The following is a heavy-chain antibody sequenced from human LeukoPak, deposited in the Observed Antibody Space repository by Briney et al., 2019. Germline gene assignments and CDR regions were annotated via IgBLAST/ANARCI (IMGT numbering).Heavy chain of an antibody. D-gene: IGHD3-10*01. CDR2: ISGSGGST. Sequence: GGSLRLPCAASGFTFSSYAMSWVRQAPGKGLEWVSAISGSGGSTYYADSVKGRFTISRDNSKNTLYLQMNSLRAEDTAVYYCAKDGARYYYGSGSYSQHYYFDYWGQGTLVTVSS. V-gene: IGHV3-23*01. J-gene: IGHJ4*02. CDR1: GFTFSSYA. CDR3: AKDGARYYYGSGSYSQHYYFDY.